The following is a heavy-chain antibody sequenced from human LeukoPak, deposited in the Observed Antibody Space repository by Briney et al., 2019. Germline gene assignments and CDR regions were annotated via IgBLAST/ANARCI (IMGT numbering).Heavy chain of an antibody. CDR2: ISGSAGST. D-gene: IGHD4-23*01. CDR1: GFTFSNYA. V-gene: IGHV3-23*01. CDR3: AKHGGGNHFDY. J-gene: IGHJ4*02. Sequence: GGSLRLSCAASGFTFSNYALSRVRQAPGKGLEWVSTISGSAGSTYYTDSVKGRFTISRDNSKNTLYLQMNSLRAEDTAVYYCAKHGGGNHFDYWGQGTLVTVSS.